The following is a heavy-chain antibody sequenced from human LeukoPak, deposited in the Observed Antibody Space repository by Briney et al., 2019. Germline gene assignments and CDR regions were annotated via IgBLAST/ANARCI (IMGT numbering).Heavy chain of an antibody. CDR2: INPNSGGT. CDR3: ARDRGIYSSGWEPFDY. Sequence: ASVKVSCTASGYTFTGYYMHWVRQAPGQGLEWMGRINPNSGGTNYAQKFQGRVTMTTDTSTSTAYMELRSLRSDDTAVYYCARDRGIYSSGWEPFDYWGQGTLVTVSS. D-gene: IGHD6-19*01. J-gene: IGHJ4*02. V-gene: IGHV1-2*06. CDR1: GYTFTGYY.